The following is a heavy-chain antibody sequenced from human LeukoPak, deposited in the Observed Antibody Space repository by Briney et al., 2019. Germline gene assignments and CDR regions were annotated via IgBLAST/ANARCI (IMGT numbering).Heavy chain of an antibody. Sequence: GGSLRLSCEVSGFTFSSYWMHWVRQAPGEGLEWVANINQDGSQTYYVDFVKGRFTISRDNAKNSLYLQMNSLRAEDTAVYYCARALGSGSCYWGQGTLVTVSS. V-gene: IGHV3-7*01. D-gene: IGHD2-15*01. CDR1: GFTFSSYW. CDR3: ARALGSGSCY. J-gene: IGHJ4*02. CDR2: INQDGSQT.